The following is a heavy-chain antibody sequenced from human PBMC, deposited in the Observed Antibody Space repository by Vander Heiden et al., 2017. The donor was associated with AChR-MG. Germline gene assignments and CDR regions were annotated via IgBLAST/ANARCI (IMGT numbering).Heavy chain of an antibody. CDR1: GFTFSSYE. D-gene: IGHD2-2*01. J-gene: IGHJ4*02. CDR2: ISSSGNTI. Sequence: EVQLVESGGGSVQPGGSLRLTCVAPGFTFSSYEMNWVRQAPGKGLEWLSSISSSGNTIDYADSVKGRITISRDNANNSLSLLMNSLRAEDTAVYYCASTSRLDNWGQGTLVTVSS. CDR3: ASTSRLDN. V-gene: IGHV3-48*03.